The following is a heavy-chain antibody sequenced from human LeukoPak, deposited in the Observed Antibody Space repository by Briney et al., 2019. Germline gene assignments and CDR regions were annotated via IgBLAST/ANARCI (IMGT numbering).Heavy chain of an antibody. D-gene: IGHD2/OR15-2a*01. CDR1: GFTFDDYA. CDR2: ISWNSGNI. J-gene: IGHJ6*03. CDR3: AKDAYGGATFFYYMDV. V-gene: IGHV3-9*01. Sequence: PGRSLRLSCAGSGFTFDDYAMHWVRQTPGKGLEWVSGISWNSGNIAYADFVGGRFTISRDNAKNSLSLQMNSLSDEATAVYYCAKDAYGGATFFYYMDVWGKGTTVTVSS.